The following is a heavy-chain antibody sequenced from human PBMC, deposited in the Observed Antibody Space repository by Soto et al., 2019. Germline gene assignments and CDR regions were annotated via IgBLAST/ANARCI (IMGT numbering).Heavy chain of an antibody. D-gene: IGHD2-15*01. CDR3: VIDRAPYCSGGSCYSYYFDY. J-gene: IGHJ4*02. V-gene: IGHV4-59*01. CDR1: GGSISSYY. CDR2: IYYRGST. Sequence: PSETLSLTCTVSGGSISSYYWSWIRQPPGKGLERIGYIYYRGSTNYNPSLKSRVTISVDTSKNQFSLKLSSVTAADTAVYYCVIDRAPYCSGGSCYSYYFDYWGQGTLVTVSS.